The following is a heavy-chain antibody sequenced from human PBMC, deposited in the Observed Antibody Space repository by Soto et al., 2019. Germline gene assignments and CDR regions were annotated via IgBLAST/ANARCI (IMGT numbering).Heavy chain of an antibody. CDR1: GYTFTSYY. J-gene: IGHJ3*02. V-gene: IGHV1-46*01. D-gene: IGHD4-17*01. CDR3: ARPHDYGDYGVAFDI. CDR2: INPSGGST. Sequence: ASVKVSCKASGYTFTSYYMHWVRQAPGQGLEWTGIINPSGGSTSYAQKFQGRVTMTRDTSTSTVYMELSSLRSEDTAVYYCARPHDYGDYGVAFDIWGQGTMVTVSS.